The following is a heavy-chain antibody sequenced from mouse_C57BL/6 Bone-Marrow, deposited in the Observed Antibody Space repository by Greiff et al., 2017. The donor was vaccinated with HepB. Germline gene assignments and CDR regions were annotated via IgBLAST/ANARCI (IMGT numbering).Heavy chain of an antibody. CDR2: IRLKSDNYAT. V-gene: IGHV6-3*01. D-gene: IGHD1-1*01. CDR1: GFTFSNYW. J-gene: IGHJ4*01. Sequence: EVKVEESGGGLVQPGGSMKLSCVASGFTFSNYWMNWVRQSPEKGLEWVAQIRLKSDNYATHYAESVKGRFTISRDDSKSSVYLQMNNLRAEDTVIYYCTYYYGSSLYAMDYWGQGTSVTVSS. CDR3: TYYYGSSLYAMDY.